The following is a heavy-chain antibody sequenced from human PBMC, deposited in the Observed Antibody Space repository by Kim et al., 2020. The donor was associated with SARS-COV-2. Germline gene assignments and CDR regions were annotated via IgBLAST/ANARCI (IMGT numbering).Heavy chain of an antibody. J-gene: IGHJ6*03. CDR2: ISGSGGST. V-gene: IGHV3-23*01. CDR3: AKDGRYCYSPSCYMGYYYMDV. Sequence: GGSLRLSCVVSGFNFNSYAMNWVRQAPGKGLEWVSGISGSGGSTYYADSVRGRFTISKDKSENTLFLQMNSLRGEDTAVYYCAKDGRYCYSPSCYMGYYYMDVWGKGTTVTVSS. D-gene: IGHD2-2*02. CDR1: GFNFNSYA.